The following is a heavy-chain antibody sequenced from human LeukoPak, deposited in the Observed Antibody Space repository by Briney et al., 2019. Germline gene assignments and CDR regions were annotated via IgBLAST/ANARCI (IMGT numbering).Heavy chain of an antibody. V-gene: IGHV4-4*01. CDR3: ASRQDDYGDLDC. D-gene: IGHD4/OR15-4a*01. CDR1: GFTFSTYAM. CDR2: TYHSGST. Sequence: GSLRLSCAASGFTFSTYAMSWVRQPPGKGLEWIGETYHSGSTTYNPSLKSRVTISVDKSKTHFFLNLVSVTAADTAVYFCASRQDDYGDLDCWGQGTLVTVSS. J-gene: IGHJ4*02.